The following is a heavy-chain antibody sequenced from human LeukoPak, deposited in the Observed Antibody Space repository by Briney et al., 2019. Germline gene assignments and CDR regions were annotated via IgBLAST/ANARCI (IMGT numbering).Heavy chain of an antibody. V-gene: IGHV3-30*18. CDR1: GFTFSSYG. Sequence: PGGSLRLSCAASGFTFSSYGMHWVRQAPGKGLEWVAVISYDGSNKYYADSVKGRFTISRDNSKNTLYLQMNSLRAEDTAVYYCAEVPYYYGSGSYLGTDVWGQGTLVTVSS. D-gene: IGHD3-10*01. CDR3: AEVPYYYGSGSYLGTDV. J-gene: IGHJ4*02. CDR2: ISYDGSNK.